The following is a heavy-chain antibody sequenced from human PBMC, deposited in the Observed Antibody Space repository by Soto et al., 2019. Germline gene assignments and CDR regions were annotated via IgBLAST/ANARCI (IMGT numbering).Heavy chain of an antibody. J-gene: IGHJ6*02. CDR3: ARPSTIFGFYGMDV. V-gene: IGHV4-39*01. Sequence: PSETLSLTCTVSGGSISSSSYYWGWIRQPPGKGLEWIGSIYYSGSTYYNPSLKSRVTISVDTSKNQFSLKLSSVTAADTAVYYCARPSTIFGFYGMDVWGQGTTVTVS. D-gene: IGHD3-3*01. CDR1: GGSISSSSYY. CDR2: IYYSGST.